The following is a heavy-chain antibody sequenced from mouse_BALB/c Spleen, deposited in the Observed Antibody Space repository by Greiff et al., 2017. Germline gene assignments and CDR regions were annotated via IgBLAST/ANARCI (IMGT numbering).Heavy chain of an antibody. J-gene: IGHJ3*01. CDR3: TKSLPPAWFAY. CDR2: IYPSDSYT. CDR1: GYTFTSYW. Sequence: QVQLQQPGAELLRPGASVKLSCKASGYTFTSYWINWVKQRPGQGLEWIGNIYPSDSYTNYNQKFKDKATLTVDKSSSTAYMQLSSPTSEDSAVYYCTKSLPPAWFAYWGQGTLVTVSA. V-gene: IGHV1-69*02. D-gene: IGHD6-5*01.